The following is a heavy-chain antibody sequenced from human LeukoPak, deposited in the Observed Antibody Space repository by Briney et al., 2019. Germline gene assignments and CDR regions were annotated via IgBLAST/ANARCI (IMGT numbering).Heavy chain of an antibody. V-gene: IGHV4-34*01. CDR3: AVYCTSTSCYEEYWFDP. J-gene: IGHJ5*02. CDR1: GGPFRGYY. Sequence: SETLSVPCGVFGGPFRGYYWGWSRQPPGEGVEGIGENNHSGSTNYNPSLKSRVTISVDTSKNRFSLKLSSVTAADTAVYYCAVYCTSTSCYEEYWFDPWGQGTLVTVSS. CDR2: NNHSGST. D-gene: IGHD2-2*01.